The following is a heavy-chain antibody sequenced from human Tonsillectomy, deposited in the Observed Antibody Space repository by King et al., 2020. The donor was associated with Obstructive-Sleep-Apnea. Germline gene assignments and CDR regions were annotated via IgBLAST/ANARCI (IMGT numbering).Heavy chain of an antibody. J-gene: IGHJ4*02. V-gene: IGHV3-7*01. CDR3: AREYWGPDY. CDR1: GFTFINYW. Sequence: VQLVESGGGLVQPGGSVRRSWGASGFTFINYWLTLVRQAPGKGREWVANIKQDGSVKNYEDSVKGRFTISRDNAKKSGFLQMNSLTAEDTAVYYCAREYWGPDYWGQGTLVTVSS. D-gene: IGHD3-16*01. CDR2: IKQDGSVK.